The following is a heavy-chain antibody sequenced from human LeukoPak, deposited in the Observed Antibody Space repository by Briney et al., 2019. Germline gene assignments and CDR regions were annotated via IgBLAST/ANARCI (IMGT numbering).Heavy chain of an antibody. Sequence: SETLSLTCTVSGGSIRSDFWSWIRQPPGKGLEWIGYVYYSGSTNYSPSLNSRVTISIDTSKNKFSLKLTSVTAADTAVYYCARDLDYGETGDYWGQGTLVTVSS. CDR1: GGSIRSDF. CDR3: ARDLDYGETGDY. CDR2: VYYSGST. D-gene: IGHD4-17*01. J-gene: IGHJ4*02. V-gene: IGHV4-59*01.